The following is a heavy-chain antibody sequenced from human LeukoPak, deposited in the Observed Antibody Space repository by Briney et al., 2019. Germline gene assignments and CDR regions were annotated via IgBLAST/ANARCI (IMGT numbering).Heavy chain of an antibody. CDR2: ISAYNGNT. V-gene: IGHV1-18*04. CDR3: AREYSGYYPDDAFDI. CDR1: GYTFTGYY. J-gene: IGHJ3*02. Sequence: ASVKVSCKASGYTFTGYYMHWVRQAPGQGLEWMGWISAYNGNTNYAQKLQGRVTMTTDTSTSTAYMELRSLRSDDTAVYYCAREYSGYYPDDAFDIWGQGTMVTVSS. D-gene: IGHD3-22*01.